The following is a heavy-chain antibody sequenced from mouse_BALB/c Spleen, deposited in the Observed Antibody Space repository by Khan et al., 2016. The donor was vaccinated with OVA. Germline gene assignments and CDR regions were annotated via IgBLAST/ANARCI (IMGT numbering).Heavy chain of an antibody. CDR3: ARDGSRYNYAMDY. D-gene: IGHD2-3*01. Sequence: VQLQQSGPGPVKPSQSLSLTCTVTGYSITSDYAWNWIRQFPGNKLEWMGYISYSGSTSYNPSLKSRISITRDTSKNQFFLQLNSVTTEDTATYYCARDGSRYNYAMDYWGQGTTVTVSS. J-gene: IGHJ4*01. CDR2: ISYSGST. V-gene: IGHV3-2*02. CDR1: GYSITSDYA.